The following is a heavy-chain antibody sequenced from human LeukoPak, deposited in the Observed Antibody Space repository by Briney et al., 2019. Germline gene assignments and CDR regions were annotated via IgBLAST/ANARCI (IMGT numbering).Heavy chain of an antibody. Sequence: SETLSLTCTVSGGSISSYYWSWIRQPPGKGLEWIGYIYYSGSTNYNPSLKSRVTISVDTSKNQFSLKLSSVTAADTAVYYCARQGSGYDPSDFDYWGQGTLVTVSS. D-gene: IGHD5-12*01. V-gene: IGHV4-59*08. CDR1: GGSISSYY. CDR2: IYYSGST. J-gene: IGHJ4*02. CDR3: ARQGSGYDPSDFDY.